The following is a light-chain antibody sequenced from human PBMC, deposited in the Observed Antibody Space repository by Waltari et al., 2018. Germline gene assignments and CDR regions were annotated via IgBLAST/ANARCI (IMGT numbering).Light chain of an antibody. Sequence: QSALTQPASVSGSPGQSITFSCTGAFSDVGAYDYVSGYQQLPGRAPNLRIYAVRHRPPGVSDRRSGSKSGNTASLTISGLQPEDEADYYCSSYTTRGTWVFGGGTKLTVL. CDR2: AVR. J-gene: IGLJ3*02. CDR1: FSDVGAYDY. CDR3: SSYTTRGTWV. V-gene: IGLV2-14*03.